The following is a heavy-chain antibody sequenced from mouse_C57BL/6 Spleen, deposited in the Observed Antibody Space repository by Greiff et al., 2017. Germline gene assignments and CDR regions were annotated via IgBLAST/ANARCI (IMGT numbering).Heavy chain of an antibody. CDR3: ARTPITTVVEGYFDY. V-gene: IGHV3-6*01. Sequence: VQLVESGPGLVKPSQSLSLTCSVTGYSITSGYYWNWIRQFPGNKLEWMGYIRYDGSNKYNPYLKNRISITRDTTKNQFFLKLNSVTTEDTSTDYCARTPITTVVEGYFDYWGQGTTLTVSS. D-gene: IGHD1-1*01. CDR2: IRYDGSN. CDR1: GYSITSGYY. J-gene: IGHJ2*01.